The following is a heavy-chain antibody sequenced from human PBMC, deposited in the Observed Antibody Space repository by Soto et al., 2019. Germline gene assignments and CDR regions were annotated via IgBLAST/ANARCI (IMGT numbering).Heavy chain of an antibody. CDR1: GFTVSTYG. D-gene: IGHD2-8*02. V-gene: IGHV3-30*03. CDR3: TGEVSSGY. J-gene: IGHJ4*02. Sequence: QVQLVESGGGVVQPGRSLRLSCAVSGFTVSTYGMHWVRQAPGKGLEWVAVISREGGTQYYADSVKGRFTISRDNSSNALFLEMNSLRGDDVAVDYCTGEVSSGYWGQGTLVTVSS. CDR2: ISREGGTQ.